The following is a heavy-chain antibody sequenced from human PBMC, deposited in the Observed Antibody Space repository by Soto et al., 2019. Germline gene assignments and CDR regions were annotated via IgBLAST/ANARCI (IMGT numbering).Heavy chain of an antibody. Sequence: GGSLRLSCAASGFTFSSYAMSWVRQAPGKGLEWVSAISGSGGSTYYADSVKGRFTISRDNSKNTLYLQMNSLGAEDTAVYYCAKRWAGYSSGWTRTFFDYWGQGTLVTVSS. V-gene: IGHV3-23*01. CDR3: AKRWAGYSSGWTRTFFDY. CDR1: GFTFSSYA. CDR2: ISGSGGST. J-gene: IGHJ4*02. D-gene: IGHD6-19*01.